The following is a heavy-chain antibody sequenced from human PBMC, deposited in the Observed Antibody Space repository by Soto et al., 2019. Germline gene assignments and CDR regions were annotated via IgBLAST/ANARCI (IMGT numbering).Heavy chain of an antibody. Sequence: QVQLVQSGAEVKKPGSSVKVSCKASGGNFRRYAISWVRQAPGQGLEWMGGILPIFGSPSHAQKLQGRVTITADESTTTAYMELSSLRSEDTAVYYCAGSFKYGSGTYDAFDIWGQGTVVTVSS. J-gene: IGHJ3*02. D-gene: IGHD3-10*01. V-gene: IGHV1-69*01. CDR3: AGSFKYGSGTYDAFDI. CDR2: ILPIFGSP. CDR1: GGNFRRYA.